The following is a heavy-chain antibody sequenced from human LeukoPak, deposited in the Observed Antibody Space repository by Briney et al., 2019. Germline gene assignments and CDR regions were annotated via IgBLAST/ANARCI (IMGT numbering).Heavy chain of an antibody. CDR1: GFTFDDYA. D-gene: IGHD3-22*01. J-gene: IGHJ4*02. CDR2: ISWNSGSI. V-gene: IGHV3-9*01. Sequence: PGGSLRLSCAASGFTFDDYAMHWVRQAPGKGLEWVSGISWNSGSIGYADSVKGRFTISRDNAKNSLYLQMNSLRAEDTALYYCAKDISNRYYDSSGYFDYWGQGTLVTVSS. CDR3: AKDISNRYYDSSGYFDY.